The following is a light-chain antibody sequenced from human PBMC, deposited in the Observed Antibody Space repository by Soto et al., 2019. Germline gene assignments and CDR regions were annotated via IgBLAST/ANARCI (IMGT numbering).Light chain of an antibody. CDR1: KLGDKY. J-gene: IGLJ2*01. Sequence: SYELTQPPSVSVSPGQTASITCSGDKLGDKYASWYQQKPGQSPVLIIYQDNKRPSGIPERFSGSNSGNTATLTISGTQAMDEADYYCQAWDSGIHVVFGGGTKLTVL. V-gene: IGLV3-1*01. CDR2: QDN. CDR3: QAWDSGIHVV.